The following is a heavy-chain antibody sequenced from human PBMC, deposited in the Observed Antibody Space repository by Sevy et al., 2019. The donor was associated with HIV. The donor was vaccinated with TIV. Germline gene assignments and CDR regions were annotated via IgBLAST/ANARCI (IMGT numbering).Heavy chain of an antibody. J-gene: IGHJ4*02. CDR3: ARRRATAMYFDY. D-gene: IGHD5-18*01. CDR1: GYTFTSYD. Sequence: ASVKVSCKASGYTFTSYDINWVRQATGQGLEWMGWMNPNSGNTGYAQKFQGRVTMTRNTSISTAYMELSSLRSEDTAVYYCARRRATAMYFDYWGQGTLVTVSS. V-gene: IGHV1-8*01. CDR2: MNPNSGNT.